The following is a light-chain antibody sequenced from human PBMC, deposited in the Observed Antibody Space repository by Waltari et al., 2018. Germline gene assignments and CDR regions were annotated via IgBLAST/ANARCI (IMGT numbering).Light chain of an antibody. Sequence: DIQMTQSPSTLSASVGDRVTITCRASQSLSTWLAWYQQKPGKAPKVLIYKASSLESGVPSRFSGSGSGTEFTLTISSLQPDDFAPYYCQQYNNYPYTFGQGTKLEIK. CDR2: KAS. V-gene: IGKV1-5*03. CDR3: QQYNNYPYT. J-gene: IGKJ2*01. CDR1: QSLSTW.